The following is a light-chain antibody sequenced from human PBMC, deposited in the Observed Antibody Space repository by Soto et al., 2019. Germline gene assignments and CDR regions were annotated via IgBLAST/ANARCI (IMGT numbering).Light chain of an antibody. CDR2: RNN. CDR1: SSNIGSNY. V-gene: IGLV1-47*01. CDR3: AAWDDSLSGWV. Sequence: QLVLTQPPSASGTPGQRVTISCSGSSSNIGSNYVYWHQQPQGTAPKLLIDRNNQRPSGGPDRFSGSKSGTSASLAISGLRSEDEADYYCAAWDDSLSGWVFGGGTKVTVL. J-gene: IGLJ3*02.